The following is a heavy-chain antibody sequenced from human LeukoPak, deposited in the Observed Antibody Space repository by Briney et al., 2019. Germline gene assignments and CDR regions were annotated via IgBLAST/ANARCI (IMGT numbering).Heavy chain of an antibody. CDR3: ASALVPD. V-gene: IGHV3-21*01. J-gene: IGHJ4*02. D-gene: IGHD6-13*01. CDR2: ISSSRSDI. Sequence: GGSLRLSCAASGFTFSSYSMNWVREAPGKGVEWGSYISSSRSDIYYADSVKGRFTISRDNAKNSLYLKMNSLRAEDTAVYYFASALVPDWGQGTLVTVSS. CDR1: GFTFSSYS.